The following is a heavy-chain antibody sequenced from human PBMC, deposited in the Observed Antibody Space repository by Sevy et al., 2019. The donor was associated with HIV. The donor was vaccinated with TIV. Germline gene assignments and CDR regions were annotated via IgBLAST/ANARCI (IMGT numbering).Heavy chain of an antibody. CDR1: GFTFSSYG. J-gene: IGHJ6*02. V-gene: IGHV3-30*02. CDR3: AKSGRGDYYGSGYSYYYYYGMDV. D-gene: IGHD3-10*01. Sequence: GGSLRLSCAASGFTFSSYGMHWVRQAPGKGLEWVAFIRYDGSNKYYADSVKGRFTISRDNSKNTLYLQMNSLRAEETAVYYCAKSGRGDYYGSGYSYYYYYGMDVWGQGTTVTVSS. CDR2: IRYDGSNK.